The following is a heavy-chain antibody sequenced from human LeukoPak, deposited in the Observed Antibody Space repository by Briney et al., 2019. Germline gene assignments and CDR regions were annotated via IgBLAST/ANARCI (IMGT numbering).Heavy chain of an antibody. CDR1: GFTFSSYW. CDR3: AILSVAGTGGFDY. CDR2: INSDGSST. J-gene: IGHJ4*02. V-gene: IGHV3-74*01. Sequence: GALRLSCAASGFTFSSYWMHWVRQAPGKGLVWVSRINSDGSSTSYADSVKGRFTISRDNAKNTLYLQMNSLRAEDTAVYYCAILSVAGTGGFDYWGQGTLVTVSS. D-gene: IGHD6-19*01.